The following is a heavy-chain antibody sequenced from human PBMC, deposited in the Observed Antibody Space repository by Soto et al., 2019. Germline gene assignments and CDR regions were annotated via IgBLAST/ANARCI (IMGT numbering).Heavy chain of an antibody. CDR2: IYPGDSDT. CDR1: GYIFTTYW. D-gene: IGHD2-21*02. Sequence: PGESLKISCKGSGYIFTTYWIGWVRQMPGKGLEWMGIIYPGDSDTRYSPSFQCQVTISADKSLSPAYLQWNSLNASATAMYYCARHRQGDWGGNSGADIWGKGTMVTVSS. J-gene: IGHJ3*02. CDR3: ARHRQGDWGGNSGADI. V-gene: IGHV5-51*01.